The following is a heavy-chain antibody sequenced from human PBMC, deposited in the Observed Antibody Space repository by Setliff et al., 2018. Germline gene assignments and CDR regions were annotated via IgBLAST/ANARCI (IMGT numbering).Heavy chain of an antibody. CDR2: IYHSGST. CDR3: AREQWLDPPGYYYMDV. Sequence: SETLSLTCTVSGHSISSGYYWGWIRQPPGKGLEWIGSIYHSGSTYYNPSLKSRVTISVDTSKNQFSLKLSSVTAADMAVYYCAREQWLDPPGYYYMDVWAKGTTVTVSS. J-gene: IGHJ6*03. D-gene: IGHD6-19*01. CDR1: GHSISSGYY. V-gene: IGHV4-38-2*02.